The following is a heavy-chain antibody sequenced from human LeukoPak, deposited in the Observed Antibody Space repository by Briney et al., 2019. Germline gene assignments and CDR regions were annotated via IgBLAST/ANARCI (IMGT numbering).Heavy chain of an antibody. J-gene: IGHJ3*02. CDR3: ARARPQNAFDI. CDR2: ISGSGGST. Sequence: GGSLRLSCAASGFTFSNYGMAWVRPVPGKGLEWVSAISGSGGSTYYADSVKGRFTISRDNSKNTLYLQMNSLRAEDTAVYYCARARPQNAFDIWGQGTMVTVFS. V-gene: IGHV3-23*01. D-gene: IGHD1-14*01. CDR1: GFTFSNYG.